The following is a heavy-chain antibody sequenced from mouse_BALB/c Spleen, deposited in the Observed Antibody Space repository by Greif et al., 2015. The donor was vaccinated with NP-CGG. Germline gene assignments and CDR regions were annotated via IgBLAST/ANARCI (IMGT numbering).Heavy chain of an antibody. V-gene: IGHV1S81*02. CDR2: INPSNGRT. CDR1: GYTFTSYW. Sequence: QVQLKHSGAELVKPGASVKLSCKASGYTFTSYWMHWVKQRPGQGLEWIGEINPSNGRTNYNEKFKSKATLTVDKSSSTAYMQLSSLTSEDSAVYYCAKRDGYDGAWFAYWDQGTLVTVSA. J-gene: IGHJ3*01. D-gene: IGHD2-2*01. CDR3: AKRDGYDGAWFAY.